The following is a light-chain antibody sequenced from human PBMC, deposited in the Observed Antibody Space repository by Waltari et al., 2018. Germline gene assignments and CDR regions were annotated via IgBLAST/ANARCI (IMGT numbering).Light chain of an antibody. Sequence: IVLTQSPGTLSLSPGERATLSCRASETIGSTYLAWYQQKPGQAPRLLIYGASSRATDVPDRFSGSGSGADFTLTITRLEPEDFAVYYCQQYGFSPYTFGQGTKLEIK. CDR1: ETIGSTY. CDR2: GAS. V-gene: IGKV3-20*01. CDR3: QQYGFSPYT. J-gene: IGKJ2*01.